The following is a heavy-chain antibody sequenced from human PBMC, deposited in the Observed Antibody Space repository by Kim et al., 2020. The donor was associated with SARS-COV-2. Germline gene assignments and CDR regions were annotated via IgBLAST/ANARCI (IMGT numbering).Heavy chain of an antibody. D-gene: IGHD5-12*01. CDR3: ASGGRDGYNTIDY. Sequence: YNQSHKSRVTLSVDTSKNHFSLKLSSVTAADTAVYYCASGGRDGYNTIDYWGQVTLVTVSS. V-gene: IGHV4-39*02. J-gene: IGHJ4*02.